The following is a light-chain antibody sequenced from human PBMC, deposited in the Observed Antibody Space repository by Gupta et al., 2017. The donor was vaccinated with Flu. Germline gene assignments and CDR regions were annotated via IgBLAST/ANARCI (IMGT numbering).Light chain of an antibody. CDR2: TLS. CDR1: QSLLNSDDGYTY. Sequence: DIGMTHPPLPLPVPPGDPAPIPCRSSQSLLNSDDGYTYLDWFLQKPGRSPQLLIYTLSYRASGVPERFSGSGSGTDFTLKISGVEAEDVGVYYCMQRLEFPRTFGQGTKVEIK. V-gene: IGKV2-40*01. CDR3: MQRLEFPRT. J-gene: IGKJ1*01.